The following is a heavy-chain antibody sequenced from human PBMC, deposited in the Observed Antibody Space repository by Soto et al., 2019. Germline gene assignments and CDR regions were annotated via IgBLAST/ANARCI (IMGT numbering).Heavy chain of an antibody. CDR1: GVSITDFY. Sequence: QVQLQESGPGLVKPSETLSLTCTVSGVSITDFYWSWIRQPAGKGLEWIGRVYGSGSSSYNPSLKSRVTISVDTSKKHFSLNRTSGTAADTAVYYCAVGDPPIWGQGTGVTVSS. V-gene: IGHV4-4*07. J-gene: IGHJ3*02. CDR2: VYGSGSS. CDR3: AVGDPPI.